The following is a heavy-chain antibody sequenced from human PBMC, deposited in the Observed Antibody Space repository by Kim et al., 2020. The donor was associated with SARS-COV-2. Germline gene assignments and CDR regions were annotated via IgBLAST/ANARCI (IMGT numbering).Heavy chain of an antibody. J-gene: IGHJ6*02. V-gene: IGHV1-18*01. D-gene: IGHD3-9*01. CDR1: GYTLTELS. CDR2: SSAYNGDT. CDR3: ARDRRYYDILPGPPMDV. Sequence: ASVKVSCKVSGYTLTELSVHWVRQAPGKGLEWMGWSSAYNGDTKYARKLQGRVSMTTDTSTTTVYMELRSLTADDTAVYYCARDRRYYDILPGPPMDVWGQGTTVTVSS.